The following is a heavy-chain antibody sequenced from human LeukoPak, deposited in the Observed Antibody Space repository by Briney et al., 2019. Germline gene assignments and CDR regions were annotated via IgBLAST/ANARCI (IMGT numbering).Heavy chain of an antibody. CDR2: ISASGGST. CDR1: GFTFSSSG. V-gene: IGHV3-23*01. Sequence: PGGSLRLSCAASGFTFSSSGMSWVRQAPGKGLEWVSGISASGGSTYYADSVKGRFTISRDNAKNTLYLQMNSLRAEDTALYYCAKRAPYYFDYWGQGTLVTVSS. CDR3: AKRAPYYFDY. J-gene: IGHJ4*02.